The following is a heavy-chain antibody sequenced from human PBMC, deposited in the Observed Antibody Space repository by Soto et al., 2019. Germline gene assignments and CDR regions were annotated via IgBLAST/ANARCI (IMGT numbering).Heavy chain of an antibody. D-gene: IGHD3-22*01. Sequence: GGSLRLSCAASGFTFSSYGMHWVRQAPGKGLEWVAVISYDGSNKYYADSVKGRFTISRDNSKNTLYLQMNSLRAEDTAVYYCAKDPSYDSSGYYPTHYYYYGMDVWGQGTTVTVSS. CDR2: ISYDGSNK. J-gene: IGHJ6*02. V-gene: IGHV3-30*18. CDR3: AKDPSYDSSGYYPTHYYYYGMDV. CDR1: GFTFSSYG.